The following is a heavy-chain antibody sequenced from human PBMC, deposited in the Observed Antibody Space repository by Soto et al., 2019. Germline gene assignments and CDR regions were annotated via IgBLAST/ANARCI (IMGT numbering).Heavy chain of an antibody. J-gene: IGHJ5*02. V-gene: IGHV1-18*04. D-gene: IGHD3-16*02. CDR3: ARVWGSYQAPSGGAGFDP. CDR2: ISTYSGDP. CDR1: GYSFTSNA. Sequence: QVQLVQSGAEVKKPGASVKVACKTSGYSFTSNAITWVRQAPGQGLEWMGWISTYSGDPNYAQKFQGSVSMNTDTSTNTADMELRNLRSDDTAAYYCARVWGSYQAPSGGAGFDPWGQGTLVTVSS.